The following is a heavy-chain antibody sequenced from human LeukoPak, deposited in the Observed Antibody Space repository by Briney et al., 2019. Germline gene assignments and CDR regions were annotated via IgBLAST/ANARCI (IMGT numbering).Heavy chain of an antibody. CDR1: GFTFSSYA. CDR2: ISYDGSNK. J-gene: IGHJ5*02. Sequence: SGGSLRLSCAASGFTFSSYAMHWVRQAPGKGLEWVAVISYDGSNKYYADSVKGRFTISRDNSKNTLYLQMNSLRAEDTAVYYCARAHYDFWSGAETWGQGTLVTVSS. CDR3: ARAHYDFWSGAET. V-gene: IGHV3-30*04. D-gene: IGHD3-3*01.